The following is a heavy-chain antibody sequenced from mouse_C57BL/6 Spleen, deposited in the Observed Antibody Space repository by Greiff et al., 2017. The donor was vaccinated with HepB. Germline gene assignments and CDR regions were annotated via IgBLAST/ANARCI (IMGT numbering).Heavy chain of an antibody. J-gene: IGHJ3*01. CDR2: IHPNSGST. V-gene: IGHV1-64*01. D-gene: IGHD1-1*01. Sequence: VKLQQPGAELVKPGASVKLSCKASGYTFTSYWMHWVKQRPGQGLEWIGMIHPNSGSTNYNEKFKSKATLTVDKSSSTAYMQLSSLTSEDSAVYYCAPDYYGSTAWFAYWGQGTLVTVSA. CDR1: GYTFTSYW. CDR3: APDYYGSTAWFAY.